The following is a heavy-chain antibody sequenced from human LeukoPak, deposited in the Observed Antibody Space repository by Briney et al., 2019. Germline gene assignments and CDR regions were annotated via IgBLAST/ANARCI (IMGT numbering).Heavy chain of an antibody. J-gene: IGHJ6*03. Sequence: SETLSLTCTVSGGSIDSYFWNWIRQPPGKGLEWIGYMYYSGTTCYNPSLNSRVTISVDTSKNQFSLKLSSVTAADTAVYYCARTEESGYSYRYFGYYYYMDVWGKGTTVTVSS. V-gene: IGHV4-59*01. CDR2: MYYSGTT. CDR1: GGSIDSYF. D-gene: IGHD5-18*01. CDR3: ARTEESGYSYRYFGYYYYMDV.